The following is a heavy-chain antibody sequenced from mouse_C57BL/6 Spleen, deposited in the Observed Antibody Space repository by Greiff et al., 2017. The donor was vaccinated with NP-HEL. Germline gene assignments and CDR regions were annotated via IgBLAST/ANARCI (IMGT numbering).Heavy chain of an antibody. CDR1: GYTFTSYW. Sequence: QVQLQQPGAELVKPGASVKLSCKASGYTFTSYWMPWVKQRPGQGLEWIGMIYPNSGSTNYNEKFKSKATLTVDKSSSTAYMQLCSLTSEDSAVYYGARDYGSSYVAWFAYWGQGPLVTVSA. J-gene: IGHJ3*01. CDR2: IYPNSGST. D-gene: IGHD1-1*01. CDR3: ARDYGSSYVAWFAY. V-gene: IGHV1-64*01.